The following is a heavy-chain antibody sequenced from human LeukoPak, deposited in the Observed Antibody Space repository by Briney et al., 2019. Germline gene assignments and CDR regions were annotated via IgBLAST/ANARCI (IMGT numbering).Heavy chain of an antibody. Sequence: SETLSLTCTVSGDSISSSYYWGWIRQPPGKGLEWIGNMYYSGSTYNSPSLKSRVTISVDTSKNQFSLKLNSVTAADTAVYCCSRGYCSGYSCYPFDYWGQGTLVTVAS. D-gene: IGHD2-15*01. V-gene: IGHV4-39*07. J-gene: IGHJ4*02. CDR2: MYYSGST. CDR1: GDSISSSYY. CDR3: SRGYCSGYSCYPFDY.